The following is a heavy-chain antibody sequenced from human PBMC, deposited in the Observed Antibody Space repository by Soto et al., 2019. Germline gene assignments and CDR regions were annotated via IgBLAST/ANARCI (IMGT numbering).Heavy chain of an antibody. V-gene: IGHV4-59*08. Sequence: QVQLQESGPGLVKPSETLSLTCTVSTGSISGYYWSWIRQPPGKGLEWIGYIYYSGNTKYNPSLKSRVTISVDTSKNQFSLKLSSVTAADTAVYYCARHQCSSTRCTPYFDYWGQGTLVTVSS. CDR2: IYYSGNT. CDR3: ARHQCSSTRCTPYFDY. J-gene: IGHJ4*02. D-gene: IGHD2-2*01. CDR1: TGSISGYY.